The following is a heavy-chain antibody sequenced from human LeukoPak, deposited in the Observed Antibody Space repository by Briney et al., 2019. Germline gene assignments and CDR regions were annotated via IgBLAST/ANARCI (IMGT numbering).Heavy chain of an antibody. CDR2: IKQDGSEK. CDR1: GFTFSNYW. D-gene: IGHD3-16*01. J-gene: IGHJ4*02. V-gene: IGHV3-7*01. CDR3: ARALSHCLDY. Sequence: PGGSLRLSCVVSGFTFSNYWMSWVRQTPGKGLEWVANIKQDGSEKYYVDSVKGRFTISRDNAKKSLYLQMNSLRAEDTAVYYCARALSHCLDYWGQGTLVTVSS.